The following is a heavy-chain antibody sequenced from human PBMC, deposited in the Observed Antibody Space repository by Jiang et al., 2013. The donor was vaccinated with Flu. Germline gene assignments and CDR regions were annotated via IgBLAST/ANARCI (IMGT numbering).Heavy chain of an antibody. CDR3: AIDKEGTAVAGSLGFDY. D-gene: IGHD6-19*01. Sequence: GRILARRDGGTIDYAAPVKGRFTISRDDSKRMVYLEMNSLRTEDSAVYFCAIDKEGTAVAGSLGFDYWGQGTQVTVSS. CDR2: ILARRDGGTI. J-gene: IGHJ4*02. V-gene: IGHV3-15*07.